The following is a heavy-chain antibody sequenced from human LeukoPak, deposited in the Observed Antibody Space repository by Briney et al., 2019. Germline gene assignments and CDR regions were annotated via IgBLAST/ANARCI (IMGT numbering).Heavy chain of an antibody. CDR3: ARVLWFGELVNNWFDP. CDR1: GYTFTSYY. CDR2: INPSGGST. V-gene: IGHV1-46*01. J-gene: IGHJ5*02. D-gene: IGHD3-10*01. Sequence: ASVKVSCKASGYTFTSYYMHWVRQAPGQGLEWMGIINPSGGSTSYAQKFQGRVTMTRDTSTSTAYMELSSLRSEDTAVYYCARVLWFGELVNNWFDPWGQGTLVTVSS.